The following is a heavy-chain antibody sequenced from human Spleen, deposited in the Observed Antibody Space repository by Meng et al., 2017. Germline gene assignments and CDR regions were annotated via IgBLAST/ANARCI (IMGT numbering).Heavy chain of an antibody. D-gene: IGHD4-17*01. CDR2: ISNTGATI. J-gene: IGHJ6*02. CDR1: GFPFSDYY. CDR3: ARDPLYGDYVLGGMDV. Sequence: GGSLRLSCAASGFPFSDYYMTWIRQAPGKGLEWISYISNTGATIYYADSVKGRFTISRDNAKNSLYLQMNSLRAEDTAVYYCARDPLYGDYVLGGMDVWGRGTTVTVSS. V-gene: IGHV3-11*04.